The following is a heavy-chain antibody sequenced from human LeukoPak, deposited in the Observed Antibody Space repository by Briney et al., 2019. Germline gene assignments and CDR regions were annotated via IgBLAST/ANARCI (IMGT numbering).Heavy chain of an antibody. Sequence: PGGSLRLSCAASGFTFSSYAMSWVRQAPGKGLEWVSAISGGGGSTYYADSVKGRFTISRDNSKNTLYLQMNSLRAEDTAVYYCAKVSGSGGTKYQPFDYWGQGTLVTVSS. V-gene: IGHV3-23*01. J-gene: IGHJ4*02. CDR3: AKVSGSGGTKYQPFDY. D-gene: IGHD2-15*01. CDR1: GFTFSSYA. CDR2: ISGGGGST.